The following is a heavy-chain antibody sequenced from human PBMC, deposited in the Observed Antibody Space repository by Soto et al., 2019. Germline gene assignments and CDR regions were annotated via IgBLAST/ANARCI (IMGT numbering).Heavy chain of an antibody. CDR2: ISGSGGST. V-gene: IGHV3-23*01. D-gene: IGHD2-15*01. CDR1: GFTFSSYA. CDR3: AKAGLRSGGSWYYFDY. J-gene: IGHJ4*02. Sequence: GGSLRLSCAASGFTFSSYAMSWVRQAPGKGLEWVSAISGSGGSTYYADSVKGRFTISRDNSKNTLYLQMNSLRAEDTAVYYCAKAGLRSGGSWYYFDYWGQGTLVTVSS.